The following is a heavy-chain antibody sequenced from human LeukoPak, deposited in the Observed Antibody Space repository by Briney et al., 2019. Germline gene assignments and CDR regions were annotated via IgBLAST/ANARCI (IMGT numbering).Heavy chain of an antibody. CDR3: ARRAGSGSYYYWFDP. CDR1: GGSIGSGGYY. CDR2: IDYRGST. D-gene: IGHD3-10*01. Sequence: SETLSLTCTVSGGSIGSGGYYWSWIRQHPGKALEWLEYIDYRGSTYYNASLKSRLTISLDMSKNQMSLKLRSVTAADTAVYYCARRAGSGSYYYWFDPWGQGTQVTVSS. V-gene: IGHV4-31*03. J-gene: IGHJ5*02.